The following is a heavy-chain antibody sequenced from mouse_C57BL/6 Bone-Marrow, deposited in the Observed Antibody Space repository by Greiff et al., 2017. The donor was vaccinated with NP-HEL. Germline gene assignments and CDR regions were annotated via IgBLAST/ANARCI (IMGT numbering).Heavy chain of an antibody. CDR1: GYTFTSYW. J-gene: IGHJ4*01. CDR3: ARVGGTYYYAMDY. V-gene: IGHV1-55*01. Sequence: QVHVKQPGAELVKPGASVKMSCKASGYTFTSYWITWVKQRPGQGLEWIGDIYPGSGSTNYNEKFKSKATLTVDTSSSTAYMQLSSLTSEDSAVYYCARVGGTYYYAMDYWGQGTSVTVSS. D-gene: IGHD4-1*01. CDR2: IYPGSGST.